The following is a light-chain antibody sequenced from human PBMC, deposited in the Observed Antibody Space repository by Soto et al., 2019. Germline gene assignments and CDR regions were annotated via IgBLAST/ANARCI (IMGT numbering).Light chain of an antibody. CDR2: GAS. J-gene: IGKJ1*01. CDR3: QHYNGWPRT. Sequence: GDRVPITCRASESVNSWLAWYQQKPGKAPKFLIYGASSRATGIPDRFSGSGSGTEFTLTISSLQSEDFAVYYCQHYNGWPRTFGQGTKVDI. V-gene: IGKV3D-15*01. CDR1: ESVNSW.